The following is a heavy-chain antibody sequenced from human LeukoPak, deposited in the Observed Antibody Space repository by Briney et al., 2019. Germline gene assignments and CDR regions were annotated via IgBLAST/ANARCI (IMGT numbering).Heavy chain of an antibody. J-gene: IGHJ4*02. Sequence: GGSLRLSCAASGFTFSSYAMSWVRQAPGKGLEWVSAVSGSGGSTYYADSVKGRFTISRDNSKNTLYLQMNSLRAEDTAVYYCAKDSCSSTSCPVDYWGQGTLVTVSS. CDR1: GFTFSSYA. CDR3: AKDSCSSTSCPVDY. CDR2: VSGSGGST. D-gene: IGHD2-2*01. V-gene: IGHV3-23*01.